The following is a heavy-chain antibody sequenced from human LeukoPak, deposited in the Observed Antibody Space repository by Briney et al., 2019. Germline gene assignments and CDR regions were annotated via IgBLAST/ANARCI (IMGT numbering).Heavy chain of an antibody. V-gene: IGHV3-21*01. CDR2: FSSSCSYI. CDR1: GFTHSRYS. D-gene: IGHD3-10*01. Sequence: GGPLTLSCAPSGFTHSRYSMMWLPQAPGKGVEGVSSFSSSCSYIQYADSVKGRFTISRHNAKNSLHLQRNRTRAEDTAVYCCARENRGREGSYYSSYGGEGTLVTVSS. CDR3: ARENRGREGSYYSSY. J-gene: IGHJ4*02.